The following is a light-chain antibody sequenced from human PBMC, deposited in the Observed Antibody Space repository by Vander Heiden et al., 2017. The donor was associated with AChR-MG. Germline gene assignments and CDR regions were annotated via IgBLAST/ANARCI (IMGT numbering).Light chain of an antibody. CDR2: DAS. CDR1: LTLSSGN. J-gene: IGKJ1*01. V-gene: IGKV3-20*01. CDR3: LQYETSAPT. Sequence: VLTQSPGTLSLSPGERAALSCRARLTLSSGNLAWYLQKPGQPPKLLIYDASTSATGIPERFTGSGSGTDFTLTMRILDPEDFAVYYCLQYETSAPTFGPETKMEIK.